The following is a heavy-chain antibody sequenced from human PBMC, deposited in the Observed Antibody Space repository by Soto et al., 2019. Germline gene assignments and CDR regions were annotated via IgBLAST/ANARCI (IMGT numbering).Heavy chain of an antibody. D-gene: IGHD6-19*01. Sequence: EVQLVESGGGLVQPGGSPRLSCAASGFTFSSFSIDWVRQAPGKGLEWISYITKSSSPIYYADSVKGRFTVSRDNGKNAVYLQMNSLRDEDTAVYYCARLYTSGWYIDHWGQGTLVTVSS. V-gene: IGHV3-48*02. J-gene: IGHJ4*02. CDR3: ARLYTSGWYIDH. CDR2: ITKSSSPI. CDR1: GFTFSSFS.